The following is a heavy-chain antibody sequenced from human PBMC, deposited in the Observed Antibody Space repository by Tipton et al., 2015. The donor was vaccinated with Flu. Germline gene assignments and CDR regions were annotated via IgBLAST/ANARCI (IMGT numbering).Heavy chain of an antibody. Sequence: VQLVQSGGGLVQPGGSLRLSCAASGFTLTTYWMHWVRQAPGKGLKWVANIKQDGNDENSVDSMKGRFTISRDNAKKSLYLHMNSLRAEYTGIYYCVRGISDYVVLYLDYWGQGPLVTVPS. CDR3: VRGISDYVVLYLDY. V-gene: IGHV3-7*01. J-gene: IGHJ4*01. CDR1: GFTLTTYW. CDR2: IKQDGNDE. D-gene: IGHD5-12*01.